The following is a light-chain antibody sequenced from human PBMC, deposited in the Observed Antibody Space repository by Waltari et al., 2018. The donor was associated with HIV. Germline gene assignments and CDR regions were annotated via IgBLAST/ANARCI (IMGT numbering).Light chain of an antibody. CDR3: QQSYSPLT. CDR1: QTISSY. CDR2: AAS. J-gene: IGKJ4*01. Sequence: DIQMTQSPSSLSASVGDRVTITCRASQTISSYLNWYQQKPGKAPKLLIYAASSLQSVVPSRFSGGGSGTDFTLTISSLQPEDFATYYCQQSYSPLTFGGGTKVEIK. V-gene: IGKV1-39*01.